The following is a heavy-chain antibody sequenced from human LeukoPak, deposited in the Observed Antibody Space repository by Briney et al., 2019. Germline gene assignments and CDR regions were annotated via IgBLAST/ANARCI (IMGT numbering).Heavy chain of an antibody. Sequence: GRSLRLSCAASGFTFSSYAMHWVRQAPGKGLEWVAVISYDGSNKYYADSVEGRFTISRDNSKNTLYLQMNSLRAEDTAVYYCATLGGSYYMGPSYYFDYWGQGTLVTVSS. V-gene: IGHV3-30*04. J-gene: IGHJ4*02. D-gene: IGHD3-10*01. CDR2: ISYDGSNK. CDR3: ATLGGSYYMGPSYYFDY. CDR1: GFTFSSYA.